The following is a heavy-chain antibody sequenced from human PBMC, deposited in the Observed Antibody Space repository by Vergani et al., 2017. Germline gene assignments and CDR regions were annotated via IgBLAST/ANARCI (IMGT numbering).Heavy chain of an antibody. J-gene: IGHJ5*02. CDR1: GFSLSTSGVG. CDR2: IYWNDDK. D-gene: IGHD6-19*01. CDR3: ARILVPRTVAGFLSWFDP. Sequence: QITLKESGPTLVKPTQTLTLTCTFSGFSLSTSGVGVGWIRQPPGKALEWLALIYWNDDKRYSTSLKSRLTISKDTSKSQVVLTMTNMDPVDTATYYCARILVPRTVAGFLSWFDPWGQGTLVTVSS. V-gene: IGHV2-5*01.